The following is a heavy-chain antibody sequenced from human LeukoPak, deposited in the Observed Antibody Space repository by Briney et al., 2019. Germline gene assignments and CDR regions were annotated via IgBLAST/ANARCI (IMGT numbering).Heavy chain of an antibody. V-gene: IGHV1-69*13. CDR1: GGTFSIYA. D-gene: IGHD6-19*01. J-gene: IGHJ4*02. CDR2: IIPIFGTA. CDR3: ARDSYSSGRYFDY. Sequence: ASVTVSCTASGGTFSIYAISWVRQAPGQGLEWMGGIIPIFGTANYAQKFQGRVTITADESTSTAYMELSSLRSEDTAVYYCARDSYSSGRYFDYWDQGTLVTVSS.